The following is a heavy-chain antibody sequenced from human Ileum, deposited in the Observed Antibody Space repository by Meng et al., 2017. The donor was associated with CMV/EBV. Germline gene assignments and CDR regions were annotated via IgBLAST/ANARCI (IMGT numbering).Heavy chain of an antibody. Sequence: GGSLRLSCAASGFSLTHYWMHWVRQAPGTGLVWVSRLDTDGTTTNYADFVMGRFTISRDNTKNTLYLQMNSLRAEDMAVYYCVRDLSGPDYWGQGTLVTVSS. CDR2: LDTDGTTT. CDR1: GFSLTHYW. CDR3: VRDLSGPDY. J-gene: IGHJ4*02. V-gene: IGHV3-74*01.